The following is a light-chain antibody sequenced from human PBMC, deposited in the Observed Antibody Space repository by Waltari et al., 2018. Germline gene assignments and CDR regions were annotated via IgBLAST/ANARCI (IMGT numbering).Light chain of an antibody. Sequence: QAGLTQPPSVSKDLRQTATLTCTGNSNNVGNQGAAWLQQYQGPPPKLLFDRKNNRPPGISAGFSASRSGNTASLTITGLQPEDEADYYCSAWDSNLSAWVFGGGTKLTVL. CDR3: SAWDSNLSAWV. J-gene: IGLJ3*02. CDR1: SNNVGNQG. V-gene: IGLV10-54*04. CDR2: RKN.